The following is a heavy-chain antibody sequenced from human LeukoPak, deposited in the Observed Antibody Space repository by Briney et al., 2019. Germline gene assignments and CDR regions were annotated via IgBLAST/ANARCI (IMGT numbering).Heavy chain of an antibody. V-gene: IGHV3-7*04. CDR1: GFTFSTYW. Sequence: GGSLRLSCAVSGFTFSTYWMNWVRQAPGKGPEWVANIKPDGSEKFYVDSVRGRFTVSRDNAKNLLYLQMNSLRAEDTALYYCARGASYWGQGTLVTVSS. CDR3: ARGASY. J-gene: IGHJ4*02. CDR2: IKPDGSEK.